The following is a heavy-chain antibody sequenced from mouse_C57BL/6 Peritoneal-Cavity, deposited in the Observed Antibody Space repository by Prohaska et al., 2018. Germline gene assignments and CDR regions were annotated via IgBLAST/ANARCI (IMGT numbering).Heavy chain of an antibody. CDR3: ARPSYSNYVDY. J-gene: IGHJ2*01. D-gene: IGHD2-5*01. CDR1: GYTFTTYG. CDR2: INTYSGVP. V-gene: IGHV9-3*01. Sequence: IQLVQSGPELKKPGETVKTSCKASGYTFTTYGMSWVKQAPGKGLKWMGWINTYSGVPTYADDFKGRFAFSLETSASTAYLQINNLKNEDTATYFCARPSYSNYVDYWGQGTTLTVSS.